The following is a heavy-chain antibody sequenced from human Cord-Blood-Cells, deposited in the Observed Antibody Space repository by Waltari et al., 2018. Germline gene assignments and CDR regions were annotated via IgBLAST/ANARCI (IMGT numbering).Heavy chain of an antibody. V-gene: IGHV3-23*01. CDR3: AKITLSPQWEDAFDI. D-gene: IGHD1-26*01. Sequence: EVQLLESGGGLVQPGGSLRLSCAASGFTFSSYAMSWVRQAPGKGLGWVSAISGSGGSTYYADSVKGRFTISRDNSKNTLYLQMNRLRAEDTAVYYCAKITLSPQWEDAFDIWGQGTMVTVSS. CDR2: ISGSGGST. J-gene: IGHJ3*02. CDR1: GFTFSSYA.